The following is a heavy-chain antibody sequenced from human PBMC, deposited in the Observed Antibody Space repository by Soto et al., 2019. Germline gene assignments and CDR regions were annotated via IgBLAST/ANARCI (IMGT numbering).Heavy chain of an antibody. Sequence: QVQLQESGPGLVKPSQTLSLTCTVSGGSISSGGYYWSWIRQHPGKGLEWIGYIYYSGSTYYNPSLNSRVTLSVDTSKNPFSLKLSSVTDADTAVYYCARGRRRSPGMDVWGQGTTVTVSS. CDR3: ARGRRRSPGMDV. V-gene: IGHV4-31*03. CDR2: IYYSGST. J-gene: IGHJ6*02. CDR1: GGSISSGGYY.